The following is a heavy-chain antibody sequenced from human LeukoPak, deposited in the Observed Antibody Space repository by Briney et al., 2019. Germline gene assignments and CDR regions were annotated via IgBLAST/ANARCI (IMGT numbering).Heavy chain of an antibody. Sequence: ASVTGSCKASGYAFTIYYMHWVRQAPGQGLEWMGIINPSGGSTSYAQKFQGRVTMTRDTSTSTVYMELSSLRSEDTAVYYCARDLAQNYYGSGSYYKWNAFDIWGQGTMVTVSS. CDR3: ARDLAQNYYGSGSYYKWNAFDI. D-gene: IGHD3-10*01. CDR1: GYAFTIYY. J-gene: IGHJ3*02. CDR2: INPSGGST. V-gene: IGHV1-46*01.